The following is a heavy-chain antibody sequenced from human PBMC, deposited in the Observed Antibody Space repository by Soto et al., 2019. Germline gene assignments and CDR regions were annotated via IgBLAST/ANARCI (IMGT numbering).Heavy chain of an antibody. CDR1: GFTFSSYA. V-gene: IGHV3-30-3*01. CDR2: ISYDGSNK. D-gene: IGHD6-19*01. J-gene: IGHJ6*02. CDR3: ARDTVSQYSSGTYGMDV. Sequence: QVQLVESGGGVVQPGRSLRLSCAASGFTFSSYAMHWVRQAPGKGLEWVAVISYDGSNKYYADSVKGRFTISRDNSKNXXYLQMNSLRAEDTAVYYCARDTVSQYSSGTYGMDVWGQGTTVTVSS.